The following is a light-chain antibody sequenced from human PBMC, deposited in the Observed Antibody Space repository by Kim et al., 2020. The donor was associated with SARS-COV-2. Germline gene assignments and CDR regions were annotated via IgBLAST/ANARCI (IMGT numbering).Light chain of an antibody. V-gene: IGLV3-19*01. Sequence: SSELTQDPAVSVALGQTVRITCQGDSLRSYYASWYQQKPGQAPVLVIYGKNNRPSGIPDRFSGSSSGNTASLTITGAQAEDEADYYCNSRDSSGNHLRVFGTGTRSPS. CDR3: NSRDSSGNHLRV. CDR1: SLRSYY. CDR2: GKN. J-gene: IGLJ1*01.